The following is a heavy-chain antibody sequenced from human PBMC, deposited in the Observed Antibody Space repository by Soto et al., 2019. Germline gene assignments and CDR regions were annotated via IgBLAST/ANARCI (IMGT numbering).Heavy chain of an antibody. CDR2: INHSGST. CDR3: ARGLYYYVADY. V-gene: IGHV4-34*01. Sequence: SETLSLTCAVYGGSFSGYYWSWIRQPPGKGLEWIGEINHSGSTNYNPSLKSRVTISVDTSKNQFSLKLSSVTAADTAVYYCARGLYYYVADYWGQGTLVTVSS. D-gene: IGHD3-10*02. CDR1: GGSFSGYY. J-gene: IGHJ4*02.